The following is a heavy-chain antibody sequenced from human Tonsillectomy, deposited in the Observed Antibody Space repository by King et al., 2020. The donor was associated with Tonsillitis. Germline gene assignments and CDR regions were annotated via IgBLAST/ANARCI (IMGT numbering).Heavy chain of an antibody. J-gene: IGHJ3*02. V-gene: IGHV4-59*01. CDR1: GDTIISDY. CDR3: ARGYILTDHDAFRI. CDR2: VFHSGGT. D-gene: IGHD3-9*01. Sequence: VQLQESGPGLVRPSETLSLTCTVSGDTIISDYWSWLRQPPGKGLEWIGNVFHSGGTNYNTSLKSRLTISKDLSKNQISLTLASVTAADTAVYYCARGYILTDHDAFRIWGQGTMVTVSS.